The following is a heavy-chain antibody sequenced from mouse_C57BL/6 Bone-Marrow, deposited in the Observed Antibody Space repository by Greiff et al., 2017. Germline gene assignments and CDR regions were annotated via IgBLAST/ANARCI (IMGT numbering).Heavy chain of an antibody. Sequence: QVQLKQSGAELVRPGASVTLSCKASGYTFTDYEMHWVKQTPVHGLEWIGAIDPETGGTAYNQKFKGKAILTADKSSSTAYMELRSLTSEDSAVYYCTRWGLLVMDYWGQGTSVTVSS. D-gene: IGHD3-1*01. CDR2: IDPETGGT. J-gene: IGHJ4*01. CDR3: TRWGLLVMDY. CDR1: GYTFTDYE. V-gene: IGHV1-15*01.